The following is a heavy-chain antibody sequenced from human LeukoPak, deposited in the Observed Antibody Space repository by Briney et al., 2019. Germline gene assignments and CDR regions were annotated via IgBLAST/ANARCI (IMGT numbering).Heavy chain of an antibody. CDR2: IGTAGDT. D-gene: IGHD5-12*01. CDR3: ARARGYSGLPDY. Sequence: GGSLRLSCAASGFTFSSYDMHWVRQATGKGLEWVSAIGTAGDTYYPGSVKGRFTISRENAKNSLYLQMNSLRAGDTAVYYCARARGYSGLPDYWGQGTLVTVSS. CDR1: GFTFSSYD. J-gene: IGHJ4*02. V-gene: IGHV3-13*01.